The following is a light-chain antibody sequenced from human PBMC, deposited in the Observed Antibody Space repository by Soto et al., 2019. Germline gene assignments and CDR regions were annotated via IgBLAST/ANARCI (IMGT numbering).Light chain of an antibody. CDR2: SNA. J-gene: IGLJ1*01. CDR3: QSYDSSLSSYV. V-gene: IGLV1-40*01. CDR1: GSNIGTGYD. Sequence: QSVLTQPPSVSGAPGQRVTISCTGSGSNIGTGYDVHWYQQLPGTAPKLLIYSNANRPSGVPDRFSGSNSGTSASLAITGLQAEDEADYYCQSYDSSLSSYVFGTGTKLTVL.